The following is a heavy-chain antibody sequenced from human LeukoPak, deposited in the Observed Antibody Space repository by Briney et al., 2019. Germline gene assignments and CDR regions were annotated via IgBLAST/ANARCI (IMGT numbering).Heavy chain of an antibody. Sequence: SETLSLTCTVSGGSMSSYYWSWIRQPPGKGLEWIGYIYYSGSTNYNPSLKSRVTISVDTSKNQFSLKLSSVTAADTAVYYCARCGGILTGYKGCYYGMDVWGQGTTVTVSS. CDR2: IYYSGST. CDR3: ARCGGILTGYKGCYYGMDV. D-gene: IGHD3-9*01. J-gene: IGHJ6*02. CDR1: GGSMSSYY. V-gene: IGHV4-59*01.